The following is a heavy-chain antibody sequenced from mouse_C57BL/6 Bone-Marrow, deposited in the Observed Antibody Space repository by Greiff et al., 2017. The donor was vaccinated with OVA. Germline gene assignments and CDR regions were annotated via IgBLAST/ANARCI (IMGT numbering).Heavy chain of an antibody. D-gene: IGHD1-1*01. Sequence: VQLQQPGAELVKPGASVKMSCKASGYTFTSYWITWVKQRPGQGLEWIGDIYPGSGSTNYNEKFKSKATLTVDTSSSTAYMQLSSLTSEDSAVYYCARRYYGSSPWYFDVWGTGTTVTVSS. CDR3: ARRYYGSSPWYFDV. CDR2: IYPGSGST. CDR1: GYTFTSYW. J-gene: IGHJ1*03. V-gene: IGHV1-55*01.